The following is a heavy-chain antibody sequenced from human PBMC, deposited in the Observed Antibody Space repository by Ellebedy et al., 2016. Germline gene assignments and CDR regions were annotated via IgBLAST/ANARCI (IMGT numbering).Heavy chain of an antibody. Sequence: ASVKVSCKASRYTFTSYDINWVRQATGQGLEWMGWMNPNSGNTGYAQKFQGRVTMTRNTSISTAYMELSGLRYDDTAVYYCARSGYSSSFYFKYYYYGMDVWGQGTTVTVSS. CDR1: RYTFTSYD. D-gene: IGHD6-6*01. CDR3: ARSGYSSSFYFKYYYYGMDV. J-gene: IGHJ6*02. V-gene: IGHV1-8*01. CDR2: MNPNSGNT.